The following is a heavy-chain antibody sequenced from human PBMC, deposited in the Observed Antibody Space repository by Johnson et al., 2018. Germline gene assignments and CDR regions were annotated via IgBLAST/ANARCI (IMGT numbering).Heavy chain of an antibody. V-gene: IGHV3-49*03. J-gene: IGHJ3*02. D-gene: IGHD2-15*01. CDR2: IRSKAYGGTT. CDR3: EGGDAFDI. CDR1: GFTFGDYA. Sequence: VELVESGGGLVEAGRSLGLSCTAAGFTFGDYAMSWFRQAPGKGLEWVGFIRSKAYGGTTEYAASVKGRFTISRDDSKSIAYLQMNSLKTEDTAVYYREGGDAFDIWGQGTMVTVSS.